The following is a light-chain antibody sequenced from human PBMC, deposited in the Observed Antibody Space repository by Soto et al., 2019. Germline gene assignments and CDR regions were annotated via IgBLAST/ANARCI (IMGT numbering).Light chain of an antibody. V-gene: IGLV2-11*01. CDR1: SSDVGGYNY. CDR2: DVN. J-gene: IGLJ1*01. Sequence: QSALTQPRSVSGSLGQSVTISCTGTSSDVGGYNYVSWYQQHPGKAPKLMIYDVNKRPSGVPDRFSGSKSGNTASLTISGLQAADEADYYCDSYTSSRAYVFGIGTKLTVL. CDR3: DSYTSSRAYV.